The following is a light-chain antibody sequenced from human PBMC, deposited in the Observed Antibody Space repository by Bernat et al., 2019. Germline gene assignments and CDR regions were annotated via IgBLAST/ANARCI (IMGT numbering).Light chain of an antibody. CDR3: QQYRSTLT. V-gene: IGKV3-20*01. CDR1: QSDSSSY. CDR2: SGS. Sequence: MVLTQSPGTLSLSPGERATLSCRASQSDSSSYLAWYQQKPGQALSVLINSGSSRVTGISDRYSVRGSGTDFTLTISRLEPEDFAVYYRQQYRSTLTFGGGTEVAIK. J-gene: IGKJ4*01.